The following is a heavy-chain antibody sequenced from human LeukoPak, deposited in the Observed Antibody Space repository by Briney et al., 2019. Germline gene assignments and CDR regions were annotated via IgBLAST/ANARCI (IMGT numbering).Heavy chain of an antibody. J-gene: IGHJ3*01. CDR3: ARVGSSSFRVFDL. D-gene: IGHD6-13*01. CDR1: GFTFSSYN. Sequence: GGSLRLSCAASGFTFSSYNINWVRQAPGKGLEWVSSISNSGNYIYYADSVKGRFTISIDNAKNSLYLQMNSLRAEDTALYYCARVGSSSFRVFDLWGQGTMVTVPS. CDR2: ISNSGNYI. V-gene: IGHV3-21*01.